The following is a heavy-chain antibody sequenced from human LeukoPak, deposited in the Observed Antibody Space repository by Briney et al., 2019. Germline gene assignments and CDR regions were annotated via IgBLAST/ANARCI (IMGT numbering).Heavy chain of an antibody. CDR3: ARDPTAVVTADYGMDV. CDR1: GGSISSSSYY. V-gene: IGHV4-39*02. CDR2: IYYSGST. J-gene: IGHJ6*02. Sequence: SETLSLTCTVSGGSISSSSYYWGWIRQPPGRGLEWIGSIYYSGSTYYDPSLKSRVTISVDTSKNQFSLKLSSVTAADTAVYYCARDPTAVVTADYGMDVWGQGTTVTVSS. D-gene: IGHD2-2*01.